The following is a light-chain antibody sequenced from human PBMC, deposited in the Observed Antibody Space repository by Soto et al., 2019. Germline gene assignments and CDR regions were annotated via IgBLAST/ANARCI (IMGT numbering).Light chain of an antibody. CDR1: SSDVGGYNY. J-gene: IGLJ1*01. V-gene: IGLV2-8*01. CDR2: EVS. CDR3: SSYAGSNNLRYV. Sequence: QSVLTQPPSASGSPGQSVTISCTGTSSDVGGYNYVSWYQQHPGKAPKLMIYEVSKRPSGVPDRFSGSKSGNTASLPVSGLQAEYEADYYCSSYAGSNNLRYVFGTGTKVTV.